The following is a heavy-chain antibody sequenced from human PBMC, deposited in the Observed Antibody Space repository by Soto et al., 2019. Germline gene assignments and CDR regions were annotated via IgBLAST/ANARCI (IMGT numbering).Heavy chain of an antibody. CDR2: SFYSGST. Sequence: SETLSLTCSVANGSSRTYYWGWIRQPPGKGLEWIGYSFYSGSTNYNPSLESRVTISVDTSKNQFSLKVNSVTAADTAVYYCARHYPIGNNWNYFDYWGQGTLVTVSS. V-gene: IGHV4-59*08. CDR3: ARHYPIGNNWNYFDY. J-gene: IGHJ4*02. CDR1: NGSSRTYY. D-gene: IGHD1-1*01.